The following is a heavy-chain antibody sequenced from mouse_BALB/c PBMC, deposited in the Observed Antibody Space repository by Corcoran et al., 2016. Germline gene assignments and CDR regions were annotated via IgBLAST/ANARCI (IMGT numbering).Heavy chain of an antibody. V-gene: IGHV3-6*02. Sequence: DVQLQESGPGLVKPSQSLSLTCSVTGYSITSGYYWNWLRQFPGNKLEWMGYISYDGSNNYNPSLKNRISITRDTSKNQFFLKLNSVTTEDTATYYCATLLRPFDYWGQGTTLTVSS. J-gene: IGHJ2*01. CDR3: ATLLRPFDY. CDR2: ISYDGSN. CDR1: GYSITSGYY. D-gene: IGHD1-2*01.